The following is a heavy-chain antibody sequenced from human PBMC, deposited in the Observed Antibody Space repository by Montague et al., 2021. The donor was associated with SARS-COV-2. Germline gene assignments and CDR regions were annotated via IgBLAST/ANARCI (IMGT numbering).Heavy chain of an antibody. Sequence: SETLSLTCTVSLHSISTGSQSRWSRQPPWTPLAWIGTIHHSGSTYFNPSLKSRVTISVDTSKNQFSLNLSSVTAADTAVYYCAKVAGSHDTFDIWGRGTMVTVSS. J-gene: IGHJ3*02. CDR3: AKVAGSHDTFDI. V-gene: IGHV4-38-2*02. CDR1: LHSISTGSQ. CDR2: IHHSGST. D-gene: IGHD6-19*01.